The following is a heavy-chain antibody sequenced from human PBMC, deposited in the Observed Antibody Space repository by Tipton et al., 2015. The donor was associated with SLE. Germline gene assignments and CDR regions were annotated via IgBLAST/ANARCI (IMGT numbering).Heavy chain of an antibody. V-gene: IGHV4-34*01. Sequence: TLSLTCAVYGGSFSGYYWSWIRQPPGKGLEWIGEINHSGSTNYNPSLKGRVTISVDTSKNQSSLKLSSVTAADTAVCYCARGRELGRDDAFDIWGQGTMVTVSS. CDR1: GGSFSGYY. CDR3: ARGRELGRDDAFDI. CDR2: INHSGST. J-gene: IGHJ3*02. D-gene: IGHD1-1*01.